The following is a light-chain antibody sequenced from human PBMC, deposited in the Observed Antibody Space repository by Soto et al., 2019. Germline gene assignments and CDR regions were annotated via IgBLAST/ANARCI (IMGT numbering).Light chain of an antibody. CDR2: GNS. J-gene: IGLJ3*02. Sequence: QAVVTQPPSVSGAPGQRVTISCTGSSSNIGAGYDVHWYQQLPGTAPKLLIYGNSNRPSGVPDRFSGSKSGTSASLAITGLQAEDEADYCCQSYDGGLSGVFGGGTKLTVL. CDR3: QSYDGGLSGV. V-gene: IGLV1-40*01. CDR1: SSNIGAGYD.